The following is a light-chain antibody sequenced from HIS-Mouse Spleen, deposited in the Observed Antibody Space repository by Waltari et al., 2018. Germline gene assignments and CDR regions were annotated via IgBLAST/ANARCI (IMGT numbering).Light chain of an antibody. CDR2: DVS. CDR3: SSYTSSSTEV. J-gene: IGLJ2*01. CDR1: SSDVGGYNY. Sequence: QSALTQPASVSGSPGQSITISCTGTSSDVGGYNYVSWYQQHPGKAPKLMIYDVSNRPSGVSNRFSGSKSGHTAYLTISGLQAEDEADYYCSSYTSSSTEVFGGGTKLTVL. V-gene: IGLV2-14*03.